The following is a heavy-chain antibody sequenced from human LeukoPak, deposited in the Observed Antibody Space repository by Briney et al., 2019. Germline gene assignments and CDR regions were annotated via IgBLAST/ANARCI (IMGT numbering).Heavy chain of an antibody. Sequence: GGSLRLSCAASGFTFRNAWMSWVRQAPEKGLEWVGRIKSKTYGGTTDYAAPVKGRFTISRDDSKNTLYLQMNSLKTEDTAVYYCHHLEDRYYYYYMDVWGKGTTVTVSS. J-gene: IGHJ6*03. CDR3: HHLEDRYYYYYMDV. V-gene: IGHV3-15*01. CDR2: IKSKTYGGTT. CDR1: GFTFRNAW. D-gene: IGHD1-1*01.